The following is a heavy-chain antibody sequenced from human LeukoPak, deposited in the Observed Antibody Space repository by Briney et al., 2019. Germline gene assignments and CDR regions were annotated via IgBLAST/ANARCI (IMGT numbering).Heavy chain of an antibody. J-gene: IGHJ6*02. CDR2: ISWNSGSI. CDR1: GFTFDDYA. Sequence: GGSLRLSCAASGFTFDDYAMHWVRQAPGKGLEWVSGISWNSGSIGYADSVKGRFTISRDNAKNSLYLQMNSLRAEDTALYYCAKDSLAKYYSYTGMDVWGQGTTVTVSS. V-gene: IGHV3-9*01. CDR3: AKDSLAKYYSYTGMDV. D-gene: IGHD5-12*01.